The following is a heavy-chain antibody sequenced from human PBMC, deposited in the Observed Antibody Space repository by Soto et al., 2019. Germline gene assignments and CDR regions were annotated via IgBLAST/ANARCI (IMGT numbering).Heavy chain of an antibody. CDR2: MNPNSGNT. D-gene: IGHD2-2*01. Sequence: GASVKVSCKASGYTFTSYDINWVRQATGQGLEWMGWMNPNSGNTGYAQKFQGRVTMTRNTSISTAYMELSSLRSEDTAVYYCARPGACSSTSCYEFDAFDIWGQGTMVTV. CDR1: GYTFTSYD. CDR3: ARPGACSSTSCYEFDAFDI. V-gene: IGHV1-8*01. J-gene: IGHJ3*02.